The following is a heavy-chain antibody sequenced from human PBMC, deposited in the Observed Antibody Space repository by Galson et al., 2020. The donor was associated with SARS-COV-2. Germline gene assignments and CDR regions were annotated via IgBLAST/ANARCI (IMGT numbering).Heavy chain of an antibody. CDR2: ISRSGNTI. CDR1: GFTFTDFY. J-gene: IGHJ4*02. D-gene: IGHD4-17*01. Sequence: KIGESLKISCAASGFTFTDFYMTWIRQAPGKGLEWVTYISRSGNTIYYADSVKGRFTISRDNPKNSLYLQMNSLRAEDTAVYYCATAGDYGDYGADYDYWGQGTLVTVSS. CDR3: ATAGDYGDYGADYDY. V-gene: IGHV3-11*01.